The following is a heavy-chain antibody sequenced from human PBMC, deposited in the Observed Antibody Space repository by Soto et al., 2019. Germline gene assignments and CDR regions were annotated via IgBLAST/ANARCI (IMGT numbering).Heavy chain of an antibody. Sequence: QVQLVQSGADVKKPGASVKVSCKTSGYNFIENAVHWVRQAPGQGLEWMGWINGDNGNTKYSRKMQGRLSISRDKSATTVYMELSALTSEDTAVYFCARDDVGSAWPYWGQGTLVSFSS. CDR2: INGDNGNT. CDR1: GYNFIENA. D-gene: IGHD6-19*01. CDR3: ARDDVGSAWPY. V-gene: IGHV1-3*01. J-gene: IGHJ4*02.